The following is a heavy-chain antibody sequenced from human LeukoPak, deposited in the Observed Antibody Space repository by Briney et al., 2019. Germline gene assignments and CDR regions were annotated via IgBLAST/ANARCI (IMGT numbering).Heavy chain of an antibody. CDR2: IYYSGST. CDR3: ASFYQAYYFDY. V-gene: IGHV4-30-4*01. CDR1: GGSISSADYY. D-gene: IGHD2-21*01. Sequence: SATVSLTCTVSGGSISSADYYWSWIRQPPGKGLEWIGYIYYSGSTYYNPSLKSRVTISVDTSKNQFSLKLSSVTAADTALYYCASFYQAYYFDYWGQGTLVT. J-gene: IGHJ4*02.